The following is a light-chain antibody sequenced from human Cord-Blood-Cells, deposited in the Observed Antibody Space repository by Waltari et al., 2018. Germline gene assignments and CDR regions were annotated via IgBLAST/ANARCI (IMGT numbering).Light chain of an antibody. CDR1: QSVSSN. CDR3: QQYNNWPRT. Sequence: EIVMTQSPASLSVSPGTRATLSCMASQSVSSNLAWYQQKPGQAPRLLSDGASTRATGIPARFSGSGSGTEFTLTISSLQSEDFAVYYCQQYNNWPRTFGQGTKVEIK. J-gene: IGKJ1*01. V-gene: IGKV3-15*01. CDR2: GAS.